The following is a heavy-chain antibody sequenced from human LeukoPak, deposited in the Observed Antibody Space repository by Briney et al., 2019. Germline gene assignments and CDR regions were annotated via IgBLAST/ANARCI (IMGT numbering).Heavy chain of an antibody. CDR3: ATKGAGTARYFDY. Sequence: GGSLRLSCAASEFTFSNYAMNWVRQAPGKGLEWVSAISGGAGNTYYADSVKGRFTISRDNSKNTLYLQMNSLRAEDTAVYYCATKGAGTARYFDYWGQGTLVTVSS. CDR1: EFTFSNYA. CDR2: ISGGAGNT. D-gene: IGHD6-19*01. J-gene: IGHJ4*02. V-gene: IGHV3-23*01.